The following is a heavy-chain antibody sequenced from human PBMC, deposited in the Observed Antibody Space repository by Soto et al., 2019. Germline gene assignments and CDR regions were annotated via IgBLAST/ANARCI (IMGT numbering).Heavy chain of an antibody. V-gene: IGHV1-18*01. CDR3: ARGREHDSSGILDAFGI. CDR1: GYTFTSYG. J-gene: IGHJ3*02. D-gene: IGHD3-22*01. CDR2: ISAYNDNT. Sequence: ASVKVSCKASGYTFTSYGISWVRQAPGQGLEWMGWISAYNDNTNYAQKLQGRVTMTTDTSTSTAYMELRSLRSGDTAVYYCARGREHDSSGILDAFGIWGQGTMVTVSS.